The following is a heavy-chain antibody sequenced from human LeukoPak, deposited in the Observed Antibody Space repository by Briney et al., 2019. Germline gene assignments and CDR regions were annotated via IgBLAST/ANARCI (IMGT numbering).Heavy chain of an antibody. CDR2: INTYNGNT. CDR3: ARDADYVMDY. J-gene: IGHJ4*02. V-gene: IGHV1-18*01. Sequence: ASVKVSCKASGYTFASYGVCWGRQAPGQGLEWMGWINTYNGNTDYAQNLQDRVTMTTDTPTSTAYMELRSLRSDDTAVYYCARDADYVMDYWGQGTLVTVSS. D-gene: IGHD4-17*01. CDR1: GYTFASYG.